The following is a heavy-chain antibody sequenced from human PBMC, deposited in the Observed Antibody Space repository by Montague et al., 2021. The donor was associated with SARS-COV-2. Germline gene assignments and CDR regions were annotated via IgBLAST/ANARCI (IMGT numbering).Heavy chain of an antibody. CDR2: ISYDGSSK. V-gene: IGHV3-30-3*01. D-gene: IGHD1-26*01. J-gene: IGHJ4*02. CDR3: ARAHSGSYYSEFDY. CDR1: GFTFSSYA. Sequence: SLRLSCAASGFTFSSYAMHWVRQAPGKGLEWVAVISYDGSSKYYADSVKGRFTISRDNSKNTLYLQMNSLRAEDTAVYYCARAHSGSYYSEFDYWGQGTLVTVSS.